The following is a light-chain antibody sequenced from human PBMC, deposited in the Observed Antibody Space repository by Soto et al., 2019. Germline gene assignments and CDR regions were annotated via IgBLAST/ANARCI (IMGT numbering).Light chain of an antibody. J-gene: IGKJ4*01. V-gene: IGKV3-15*01. Sequence: EIVMTQSPATLSMSPGERVSISCRASQTVSNNLAWYQQKPGQAPRLLIYGASTRAIGVAARLSGSGSGTEFTLTITSLQSEDFAVYYCQQYHKWPPFTFGGGTVVEIK. CDR3: QQYHKWPPFT. CDR2: GAS. CDR1: QTVSNN.